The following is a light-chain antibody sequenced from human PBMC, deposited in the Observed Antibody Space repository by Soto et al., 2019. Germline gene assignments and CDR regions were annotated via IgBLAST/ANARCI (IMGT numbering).Light chain of an antibody. J-gene: IGKJ5*01. V-gene: IGKV1-39*01. CDR2: TSS. Sequence: DIQMTQSPSSLSASVGDRVTITCRASQTISSYLNWYQQRPGKAPNLLIFTSSSLQSGVPPRFSGGGSGTDFTLTISSLQPEDFATYYCQQTYSAPITFGQGTRLEIK. CDR1: QTISSY. CDR3: QQTYSAPIT.